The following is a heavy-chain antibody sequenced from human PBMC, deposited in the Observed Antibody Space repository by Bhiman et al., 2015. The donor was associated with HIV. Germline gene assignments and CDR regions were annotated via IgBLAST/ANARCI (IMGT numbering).Heavy chain of an antibody. CDR1: GFNFNDYG. D-gene: IGHD6-13*01. CDR3: ARDVAGTFDS. V-gene: IGHV3-20*04. J-gene: IGHJ4*02. Sequence: EVQLVESGGGVIRPGGSLRLSCAVSGFNFNDYGMNWVRQSPRKGLEWVSSIDWRNDNTYYADSVKGRFTISRDSAKNSLYLQMNSLRVEDTALYYCARDVAGTFDSWGQGTLVTVSS. CDR2: IDWRNDNT.